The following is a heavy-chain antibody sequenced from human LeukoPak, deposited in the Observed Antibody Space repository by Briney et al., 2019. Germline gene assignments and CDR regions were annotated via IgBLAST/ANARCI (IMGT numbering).Heavy chain of an antibody. V-gene: IGHV3-23*01. CDR1: GFTFSSYA. CDR2: ISGSGGST. Sequence: PGGSLRLSCAASGFTFSSYAMSWVRQAPGKGLEWVSAISGSGGSTYYADSVKGRFTISRDNSKNTLYLQMNSLRAEDTAVYYCAEGAIVVVITRGNWFDPWGQGTLVTVSS. J-gene: IGHJ5*02. D-gene: IGHD3-22*01. CDR3: AEGAIVVVITRGNWFDP.